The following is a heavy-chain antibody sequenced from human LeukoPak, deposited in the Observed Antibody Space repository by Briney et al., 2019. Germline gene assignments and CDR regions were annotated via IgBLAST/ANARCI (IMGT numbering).Heavy chain of an antibody. CDR3: ASMDYGDYGRRYFDY. V-gene: IGHV1-46*01. D-gene: IGHD4-17*01. J-gene: IGHJ4*02. Sequence: ASVKVSCKASGYTFTSYYMHWVRQAPGQGLEWMGIINPSGGSTSYAQKFQGRVTMTRDTSISTAYMELSRLRSDDTAVYYCASMDYGDYGRRYFDYWGQGTLVTVSS. CDR2: INPSGGST. CDR1: GYTFTSYY.